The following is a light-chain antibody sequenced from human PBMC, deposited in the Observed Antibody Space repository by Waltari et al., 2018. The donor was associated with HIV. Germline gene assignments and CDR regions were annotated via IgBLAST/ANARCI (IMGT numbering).Light chain of an antibody. CDR2: DAS. Sequence: ATLSCRASQSVSSYLAWYQQKPGQAPRLLIYDASNRATGIPARFSGSGSGTDFTITISSLEPEDFAVYYCQQRSNWPPGLTFGGGTKVEIK. V-gene: IGKV3-11*01. J-gene: IGKJ4*01. CDR3: QQRSNWPPGLT. CDR1: QSVSSY.